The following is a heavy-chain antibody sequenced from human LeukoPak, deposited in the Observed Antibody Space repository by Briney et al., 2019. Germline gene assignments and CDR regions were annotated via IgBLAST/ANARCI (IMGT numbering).Heavy chain of an antibody. CDR3: AKDIQEYSSGWYVDY. CDR1: GFSISSGY. D-gene: IGHD6-19*01. V-gene: IGHV3-66*01. J-gene: IGHJ4*02. CDR2: LYSDDSA. Sequence: GGSLRLSCVASGFSISSGYMTWARQAPGKALEWVSLLYSDDSAYYPDSVKGRFTISRDNSKNTLYLQMNSLRAEDTAVYYCAKDIQEYSSGWYVDYWGQGTLVTVSS.